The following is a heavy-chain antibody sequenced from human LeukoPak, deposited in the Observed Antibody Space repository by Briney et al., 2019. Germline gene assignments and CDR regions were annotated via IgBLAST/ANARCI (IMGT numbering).Heavy chain of an antibody. CDR1: GGSISSADYY. J-gene: IGHJ5*02. CDR2: IYNSGST. Sequence: SETLSLTCTVSGGSISSADYYWSWIRQPPGKGLEWIGYIYNSGSTYYNPSLKSRVTISVDRSKNQFSLKLSSVTAADTAVYYCARDIEASSPAWGQGTLVTVSS. V-gene: IGHV4-30-4*01. CDR3: ARDIEASSPA. D-gene: IGHD6-13*01.